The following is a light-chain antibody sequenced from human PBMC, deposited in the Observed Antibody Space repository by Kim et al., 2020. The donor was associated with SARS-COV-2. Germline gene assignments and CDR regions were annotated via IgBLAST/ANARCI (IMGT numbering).Light chain of an antibody. V-gene: IGLV1-51*01. J-gene: IGLJ2*01. Sequence: KVSSSGRGSSSNVGKNCGSWYQQRPGTAPKRLIYDSNKRPSGIPDRFSGSKSGTSATLGITGLQTGDEADYYCGTWDSSLSAVVFGGGTQLTVL. CDR3: GTWDSSLSAVV. CDR2: DSN. CDR1: SSNVGKNC.